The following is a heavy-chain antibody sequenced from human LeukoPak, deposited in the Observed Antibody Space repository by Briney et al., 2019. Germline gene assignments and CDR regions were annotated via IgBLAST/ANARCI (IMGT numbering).Heavy chain of an antibody. D-gene: IGHD2-15*01. CDR2: MKEDGSEE. CDR3: AKGGRSRFDF. CDR1: GSTFTTTT. V-gene: IGHV3-7*01. J-gene: IGHJ4*02. Sequence: GGSLRLSCVGSGSTFTTTTMSWVRQAPGKGLEWVASMKEDGSEERYVDSVKGRFTISRDNAKNSLFLQLDSLRVEDTALYYCAKGGRSRFDFWGQGSLVTVSS.